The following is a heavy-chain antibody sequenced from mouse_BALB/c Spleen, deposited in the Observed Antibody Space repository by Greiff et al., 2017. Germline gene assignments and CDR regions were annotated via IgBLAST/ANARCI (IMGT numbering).Heavy chain of an antibody. CDR2: ISYDGSN. Sequence: EVQLQESGPGLVKPSQSLSLTCSVTGYSITSGYYWNWIRQFPGNKLEWMGYISYDGSNNYNPSLKNRISITRDTSKNQFFLKLNSVTTEDTATYYCAREDDDDFDVWGAGTTVTVSS. V-gene: IGHV3-6*02. J-gene: IGHJ1*01. CDR1: GYSITSGYY. CDR3: AREDDDDFDV. D-gene: IGHD2-4*01.